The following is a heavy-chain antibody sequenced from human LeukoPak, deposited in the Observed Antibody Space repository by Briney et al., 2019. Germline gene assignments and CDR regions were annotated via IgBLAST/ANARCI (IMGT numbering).Heavy chain of an antibody. CDR1: GGSISSNNYY. CDR3: ARRDSYGGGWFDP. CDR2: IYYSGST. J-gene: IGHJ5*02. Sequence: PSETLSLTSTVSGGSISSNNYYWGWVRQPPGKGLDLIGTIYYSGSTYYKPSLMSRVTISVDTSKTQLSLKLSSVTAADTAVYYCARRDSYGGGWFDPWGQGTLVTVSS. V-gene: IGHV4-39*01. D-gene: IGHD4-23*01.